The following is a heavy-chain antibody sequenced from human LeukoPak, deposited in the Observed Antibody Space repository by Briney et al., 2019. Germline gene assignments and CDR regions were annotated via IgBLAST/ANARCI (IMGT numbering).Heavy chain of an antibody. CDR3: ARAPIVVVTEGYFDY. V-gene: IGHV3-48*02. D-gene: IGHD2-21*02. Sequence: GGSLRLSCAASGFTFSSYSMNWVRQAPGKGLEWVSYISSSSSTIYYADSVKGRFTISRDNAKSSLYLQMNSLRDEDTAVYYCARAPIVVVTEGYFDYWGQGTLVTVSS. J-gene: IGHJ4*02. CDR2: ISSSSSTI. CDR1: GFTFSSYS.